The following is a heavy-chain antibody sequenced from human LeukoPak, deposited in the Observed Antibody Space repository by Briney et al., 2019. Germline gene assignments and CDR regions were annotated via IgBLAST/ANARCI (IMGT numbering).Heavy chain of an antibody. J-gene: IGHJ4*02. D-gene: IGHD3-3*01. CDR1: GFTFDDYA. CDR3: AKVGSITIFGVVDDYFDY. V-gene: IGHV3-9*01. Sequence: GGSLRLSCAASGFTFDDYAMHWVRHAPGKGLEWVSGISWNSGSIGYADSVKGRFTISRDNAKNSLYLQMNSLRAEDTALYYCAKVGSITIFGVVDDYFDYWGQGTLVTVSS. CDR2: ISWNSGSI.